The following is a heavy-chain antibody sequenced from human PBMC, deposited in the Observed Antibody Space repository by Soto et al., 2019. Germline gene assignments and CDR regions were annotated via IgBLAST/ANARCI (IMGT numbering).Heavy chain of an antibody. Sequence: KSSETLSLTCAVYGGSFSNNYWSWIRQPPGKGLERIGEINHSGSSNYNPSLKSRVTISVDTSRNQFSLKLSSVTAADTAVYYCARGREGYSSSWYVDWGQGTLVTVSS. D-gene: IGHD6-13*01. CDR3: ARGREGYSSSWYVD. V-gene: IGHV4-34*01. J-gene: IGHJ4*02. CDR1: GGSFSNNY. CDR2: INHSGSS.